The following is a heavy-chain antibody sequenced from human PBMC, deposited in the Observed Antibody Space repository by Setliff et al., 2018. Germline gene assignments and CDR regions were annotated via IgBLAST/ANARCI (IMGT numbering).Heavy chain of an antibody. D-gene: IGHD4-4*01. J-gene: IGHJ6*03. CDR3: ARAYSYYYYYMDV. CDR1: GGSFSGYY. CDR2: INHSGST. Sequence: LTCAVYGGSFSGYYWSWIRQPPGKGLEWIGEINHSGSTNYNPSLKSRVTISVDTSKNQFSLKLSSVTAADTAVYYCARAYSYYYYYMDVWGKGTTVTVSS. V-gene: IGHV4-34*01.